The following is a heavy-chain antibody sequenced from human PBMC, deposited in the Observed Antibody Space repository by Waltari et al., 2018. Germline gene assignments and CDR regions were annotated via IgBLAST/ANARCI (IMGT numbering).Heavy chain of an antibody. J-gene: IGHJ4*02. V-gene: IGHV1-24*01. CDR3: ATAVTIFGGPFFDY. D-gene: IGHD3-3*01. CDR2: FEPEDGET. CDR1: GYTLTELS. Sequence: QVQLVQSGAEVKKPGASVKVSCKVSGYTLTELSMHWVRQAPGKGLEWMGGFEPEDGETIYAQKFQGRVTMTEDTSTDTAYMKLSSLRSEDTAVYYCATAVTIFGGPFFDYWGQGTLVTVSS.